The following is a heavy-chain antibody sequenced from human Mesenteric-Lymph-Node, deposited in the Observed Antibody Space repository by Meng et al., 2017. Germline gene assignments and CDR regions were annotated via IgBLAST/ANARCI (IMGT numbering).Heavy chain of an antibody. CDR2: IKEDGSEK. J-gene: IGHJ6*02. CDR1: GFSFSINW. V-gene: IGHV3-7*01. Sequence: GSLRLSCAVSGFSFSINWMNWFRQAPGKGLEWVSSIKEDGSEKYSVDSVKGRFTISRDNAKNSLYLHMNSLRAEDTAVYYCARDHYYYGMDVWGQGTTVTVSS. CDR3: ARDHYYYGMDV.